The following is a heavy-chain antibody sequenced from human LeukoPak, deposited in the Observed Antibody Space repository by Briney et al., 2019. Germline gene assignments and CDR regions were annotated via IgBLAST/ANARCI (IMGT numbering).Heavy chain of an antibody. V-gene: IGHV3-7*01. J-gene: IGHJ4*02. CDR1: GFTFSSYW. Sequence: GGFLRLSCAASGFTFSSYWMSWVRQAPGKGLEWVANMKQDGSEKYYVDSVKGRFTISRDSAKNSLYLQMNSLRAEDTAVYYCATDHSSSWYPGDYWGQGTLVTVSS. CDR3: ATDHSSSWYPGDY. D-gene: IGHD6-13*01. CDR2: MKQDGSEK.